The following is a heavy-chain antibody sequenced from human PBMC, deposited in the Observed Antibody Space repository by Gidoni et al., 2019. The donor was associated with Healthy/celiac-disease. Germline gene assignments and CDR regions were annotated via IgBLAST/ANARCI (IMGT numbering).Heavy chain of an antibody. D-gene: IGHD3-10*01. CDR2: ST. CDR3: ARLRGGYFDY. Sequence: STYYNPSLKSRVTISVDTSKNQFSLKLSSVTAADTAVYYCARLRGGYFDYWGQGTLVTVSS. J-gene: IGHJ4*02. V-gene: IGHV4-39*01.